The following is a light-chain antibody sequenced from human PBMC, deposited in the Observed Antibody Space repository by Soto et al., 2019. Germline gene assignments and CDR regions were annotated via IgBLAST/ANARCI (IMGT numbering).Light chain of an antibody. Sequence: AIRMTQSPSSLSASTGDRVTITCRSIQGLGSALAWYQKKPGKDPKLLIYKASTLKSGVPSRFSGSESGTEFNLTISSLQPDDFATYECQHYNSYSEAFGQGTKV. CDR3: QHYNSYSEA. CDR1: QGLGSA. J-gene: IGKJ1*01. CDR2: KAS. V-gene: IGKV1-8*01.